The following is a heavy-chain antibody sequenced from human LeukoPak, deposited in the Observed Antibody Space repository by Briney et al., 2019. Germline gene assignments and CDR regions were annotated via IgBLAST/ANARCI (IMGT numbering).Heavy chain of an antibody. D-gene: IGHD2-15*01. V-gene: IGHV1-8*01. Sequence: ASGKVSCKASGYTFTSYDINWVRQATGQGLEWMGWMNPNSGNTGYAQKFQGRVTMTRNTSISTAYMELSSLRSEDTAVYYCATSGCSGGSCYSPYYFDYWGQGTLVTVSS. CDR3: ATSGCSGGSCYSPYYFDY. CDR2: MNPNSGNT. CDR1: GYTFTSYD. J-gene: IGHJ4*02.